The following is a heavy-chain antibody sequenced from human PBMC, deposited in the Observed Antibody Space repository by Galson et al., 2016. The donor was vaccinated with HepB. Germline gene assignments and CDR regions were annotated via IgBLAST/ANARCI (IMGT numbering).Heavy chain of an antibody. CDR2: VHYSGPT. CDR1: GGSLSSRSFY. D-gene: IGHD5-24*01. CDR3: ARTMATRTQYFEY. Sequence: SETLSLTCSVSGGSLSSRSFYWGWVRQPAGKGLEWIGNVHYSGPTFYNASLRSRVTIAVDTPKNQFSLRLTSVTAADTAVYYCARTMATRTQYFEYWGREFWLLSPQ. J-gene: IGHJ4*02. V-gene: IGHV4-39*01.